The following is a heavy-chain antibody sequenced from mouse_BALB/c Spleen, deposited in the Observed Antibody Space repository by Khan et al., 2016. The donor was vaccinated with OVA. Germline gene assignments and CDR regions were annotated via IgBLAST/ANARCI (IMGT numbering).Heavy chain of an antibody. D-gene: IGHD2-2*01. J-gene: IGHJ3*01. CDR2: INPYTADT. V-gene: IGHV1S136*01. CDR1: GYTFTSYV. CDR3: ASGGYASFAY. Sequence: VQLQQPGPELVKPGASVKMSCKASGYTFTSYVMYWVSQKPGQGLEWIGYINPYTADTKYNEKFKGKATLTSDKSSCKAYLDLSSLTSEDSAVYDCASGGYASFAYWGQGTRVTVSA.